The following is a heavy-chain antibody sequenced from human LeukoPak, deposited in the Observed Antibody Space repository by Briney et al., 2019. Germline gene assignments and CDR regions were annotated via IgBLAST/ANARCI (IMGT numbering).Heavy chain of an antibody. CDR3: ARPAYLGYCSSTSCHDAFDI. V-gene: IGHV5-51*01. D-gene: IGHD2-2*01. J-gene: IGHJ3*02. Sequence: KRGEFLKISCKGSGYSFTSYRIGWVRQMPGKGLEWMGIIYPGDSDTRYSPSFQGQVTISADKSISAAYLQWSSLKASDTAMYYCARPAYLGYCSSTSCHDAFDIWGQGTMVTVSS. CDR2: IYPGDSDT. CDR1: GYSFTSYR.